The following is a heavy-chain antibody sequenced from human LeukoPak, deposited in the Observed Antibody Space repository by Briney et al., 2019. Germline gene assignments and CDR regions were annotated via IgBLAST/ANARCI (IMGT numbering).Heavy chain of an antibody. J-gene: IGHJ4*02. Sequence: TGGSLRLSCAASGFTFSSYAMHWVRQAPGKGLEWVAVISYDGSNKYYADSVKGRFTISRDNSKNTLYLQMNSLRAEDTAVYYCARDGAEGYCSGGSCYSLYYWGQGTLVTVPS. CDR3: ARDGAEGYCSGGSCYSLYY. CDR2: ISYDGSNK. D-gene: IGHD2-15*01. V-gene: IGHV3-30-3*01. CDR1: GFTFSSYA.